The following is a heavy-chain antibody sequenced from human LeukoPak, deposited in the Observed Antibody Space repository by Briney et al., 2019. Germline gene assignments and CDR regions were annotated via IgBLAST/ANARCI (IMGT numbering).Heavy chain of an antibody. J-gene: IGHJ5*02. D-gene: IGHD3-3*01. CDR1: GFTFSSYG. Sequence: GGSLRLSCAASGFTFSSYGMHWVRQAPGKGLEWVAVISYDGSNKYYADSVKGRFTISRDNSKNTLYLQMNSLRAEDTAVYYCAKDLAPQSRFFRFDPWGQGTLVTVSS. CDR3: AKDLAPQSRFFRFDP. V-gene: IGHV3-30*18. CDR2: ISYDGSNK.